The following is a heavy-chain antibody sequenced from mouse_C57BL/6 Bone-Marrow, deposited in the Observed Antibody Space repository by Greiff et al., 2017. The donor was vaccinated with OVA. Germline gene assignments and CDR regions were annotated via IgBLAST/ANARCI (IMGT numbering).Heavy chain of an antibody. CDR3: TTLLSFAY. CDR2: IDPENGDT. Sequence: VQLQQSGAELVRPGASVKLSCTASGFNIKDDYMHWVKQRPEQGLEWIGWIDPENGDTEYASKFQGKATITADTSSNTAYLQLSSLTSEDTAVYYCTTLLSFAYWCQGTLVTVSA. J-gene: IGHJ3*01. CDR1: GFNIKDDY. D-gene: IGHD2-1*01. V-gene: IGHV14-4*01.